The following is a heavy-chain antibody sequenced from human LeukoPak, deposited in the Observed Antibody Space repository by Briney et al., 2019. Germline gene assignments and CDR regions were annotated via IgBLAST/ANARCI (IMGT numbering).Heavy chain of an antibody. CDR1: GGSFSGYY. J-gene: IGHJ4*02. CDR3: ARQLRFLEWSDY. Sequence: SETLSLTCAVYGGSFSGYYWSWIRQPPGKGLEWIGEINHSGSTNYNPSLKSRVTISVDTSKNQFSLKLSSVTAADTAVYYCARQLRFLEWSDYWGQGTLVTVSS. D-gene: IGHD3-3*01. CDR2: INHSGST. V-gene: IGHV4-34*01.